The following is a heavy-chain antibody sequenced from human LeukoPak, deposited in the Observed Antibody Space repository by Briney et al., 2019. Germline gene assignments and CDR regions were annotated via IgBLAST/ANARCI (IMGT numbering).Heavy chain of an antibody. CDR3: ARHVGYSSSWYGIDY. CDR1: GGSISSSSYY. Sequence: PSETLSLTCTVSGGSISSSSYYWGWIRQPPGKGLEWIGSIYYSGSTYYNPSLKSRVDISVDTSKNQFSLKLSSVTAADTAVYYCARHVGYSSSWYGIDYWGQGTLVTVSS. D-gene: IGHD6-13*01. V-gene: IGHV4-39*01. CDR2: IYYSGST. J-gene: IGHJ4*02.